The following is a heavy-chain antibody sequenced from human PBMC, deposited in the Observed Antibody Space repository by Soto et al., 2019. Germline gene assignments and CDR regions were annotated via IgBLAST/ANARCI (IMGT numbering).Heavy chain of an antibody. V-gene: IGHV4-4*02. CDR2: IYHSGST. D-gene: IGHD1-1*01. J-gene: IGHJ6*02. CDR1: GGSISSSNW. CDR3: ARGTQNHYYGMDV. Sequence: QVQLQESGPGLVKPSGTLSLTCAVSGGSISSSNWWSWVRQPPGKGLEWIGEIYHSGSTNYNPSLKSRVIISVDKSKNQLSLKLSSVTAADTAVYYCARGTQNHYYGMDVWGQGTTVTVSS.